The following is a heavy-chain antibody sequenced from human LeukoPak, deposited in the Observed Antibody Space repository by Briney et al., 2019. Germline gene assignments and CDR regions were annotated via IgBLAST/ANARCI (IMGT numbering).Heavy chain of an antibody. CDR3: ARVNRRPTTLDY. D-gene: IGHD5-12*01. V-gene: IGHV3-7*01. J-gene: IGHJ4*02. CDR2: IKQDGSEK. Sequence: GGSLRLSCAVSGFTFTSYWMSWVRQAPGKGLEWVANIKQDGSEKYYVDSVKGRFSISRDNAKNSMYLQMNSLRAEDTAVYYCARVNRRPTTLDYWGQGTLVTVPS. CDR1: GFTFTSYW.